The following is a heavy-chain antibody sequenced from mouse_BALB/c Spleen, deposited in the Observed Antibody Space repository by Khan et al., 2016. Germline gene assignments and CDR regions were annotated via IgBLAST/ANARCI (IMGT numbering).Heavy chain of an antibody. CDR2: ISYDGSN. V-gene: IGHV3-6*02. CDR1: GYSITSGYY. Sequence: EVQLQESGPGLVKPSQSLSLTCSVTGYSITSGYYWNWIRQFPGNKLEWMGYISYDGSNNYNPSLKNRISLTRDTSKNQCFLKLNSVTTEDAATYSCATYGNYEGFAYWGQGTLVTVSA. J-gene: IGHJ3*01. CDR3: ATYGNYEGFAY. D-gene: IGHD2-1*01.